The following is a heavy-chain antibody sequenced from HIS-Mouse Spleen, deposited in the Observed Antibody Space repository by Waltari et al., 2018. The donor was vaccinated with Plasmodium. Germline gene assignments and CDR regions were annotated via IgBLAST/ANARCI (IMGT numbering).Heavy chain of an antibody. V-gene: IGHV3-66*01. CDR2: IYSGGST. CDR3: ARGYCSGGSCYSAFDI. Sequence: VQPGGSLRLSCAASGFTVSSNYMSWVRQAPGKGLEWVSVIYSGGSTYYADSVKGRFTISRDNSKNTLYLQMNSLRAEDTAVYYCARGYCSGGSCYSAFDIWGQGTMVTVSS. CDR1: GFTVSSNY. D-gene: IGHD2-15*01. J-gene: IGHJ3*02.